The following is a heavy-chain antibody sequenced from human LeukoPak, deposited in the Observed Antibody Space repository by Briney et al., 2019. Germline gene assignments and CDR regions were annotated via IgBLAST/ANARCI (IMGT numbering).Heavy chain of an antibody. CDR1: GFTFTSYS. D-gene: IGHD2-21*02. V-gene: IGHV3-21*04. CDR3: ARDISYCGGDCAPYYFDY. Sequence: GGSLRLSCAASGFTFTSYSLNWVRQAPGRGLEWVSFISSSSSFIYYADSVKGRFTISRDNAKNSLYLQMNSLRAEDTAVYYCARDISYCGGDCAPYYFDYWGQGTLVTVSS. CDR2: ISSSSSFI. J-gene: IGHJ4*02.